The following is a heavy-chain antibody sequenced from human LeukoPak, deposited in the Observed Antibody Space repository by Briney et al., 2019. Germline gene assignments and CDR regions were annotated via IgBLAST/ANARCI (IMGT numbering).Heavy chain of an antibody. D-gene: IGHD1-1*01. Sequence: SETLSLTCTVSGGSISSGAYYWSWIRQPAGKGLEWIGRIYTSGSTNYNPSLKSRVTISVDTSKNQFSLKLSSVTAADTAVYYCARHKRISGTALNWFDPWGQGTLVTVSS. CDR2: IYTSGST. CDR3: ARHKRISGTALNWFDP. J-gene: IGHJ5*02. V-gene: IGHV4-61*02. CDR1: GGSISSGAYY.